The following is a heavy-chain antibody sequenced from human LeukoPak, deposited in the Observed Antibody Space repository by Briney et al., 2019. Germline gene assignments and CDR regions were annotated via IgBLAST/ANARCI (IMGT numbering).Heavy chain of an antibody. CDR3: ARDMVVGDGYNSMLDAFDI. CDR1: GGSISSYY. V-gene: IGHV4-59*01. Sequence: SETLSLTCTVSGGSISSYYWSWIRQPPRKGLEWIGYIYYSGSTNYNPSLKSRVTISVDTSKNQFSLKLSSVTAADTAVYYCARDMVVGDGYNSMLDAFDIRGQGTMVTVSS. D-gene: IGHD5-24*01. J-gene: IGHJ3*02. CDR2: IYYSGST.